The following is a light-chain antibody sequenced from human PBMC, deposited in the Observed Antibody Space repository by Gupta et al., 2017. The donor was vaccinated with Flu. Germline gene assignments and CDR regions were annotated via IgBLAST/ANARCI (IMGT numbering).Light chain of an antibody. V-gene: IGKV3-15*01. CDR2: GAS. J-gene: IGKJ1*01. Sequence: DIVLMQSPATLSVSPGERATLSCRASQRVGRNLAWYQQKPGQAPRLLIFGASTTATGIPARFSGSGSGTEFTLTISSLQSEDIAVYSCLQYDNKWTFGQGTKVEFK. CDR1: QRVGRN. CDR3: LQYDNKWT.